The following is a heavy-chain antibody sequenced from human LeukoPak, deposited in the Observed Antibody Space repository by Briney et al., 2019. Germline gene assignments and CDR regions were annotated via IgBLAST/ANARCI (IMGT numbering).Heavy chain of an antibody. CDR2: IYYSGST. CDR3: ARLSRWLQT. J-gene: IGHJ5*02. Sequence: SETLSLTRTVSGGSISSYYWSWIRQSPGKGLEWIGYIYYSGSTNYNPSLKSRVTISVDTSKNQFSLKLSSVTAADTTVYYCARLSRWLQTWGQGTLVTVSS. CDR1: GGSISSYY. D-gene: IGHD5-24*01. V-gene: IGHV4-59*08.